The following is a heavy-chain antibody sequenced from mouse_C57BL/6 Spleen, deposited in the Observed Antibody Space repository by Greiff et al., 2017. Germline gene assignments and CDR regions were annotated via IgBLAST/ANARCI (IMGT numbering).Heavy chain of an antibody. CDR1: GYTFTDYY. V-gene: IGHV1-26*01. CDR3: AKAPHYYGSSWGYFDV. D-gene: IGHD1-1*01. CDR2: INPNNGGT. Sequence: EVQLQQSGPELVKPGASVKISCKASGYTFTDYYMNWVKQSHGKSLEWIGDINPNNGGTSYNQKFKGKATLTVHKSSSTAYMELRSLTSEDSAVYYCAKAPHYYGSSWGYFDVWGTGTTVTVSS. J-gene: IGHJ1*03.